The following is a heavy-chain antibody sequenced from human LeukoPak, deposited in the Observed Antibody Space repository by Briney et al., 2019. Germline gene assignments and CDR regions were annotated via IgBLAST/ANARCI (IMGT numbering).Heavy chain of an antibody. CDR1: GGSISSSNW. CDR3: ARVPGVTSFDY. CDR2: IYHSGST. J-gene: IGHJ4*02. Sequence: PSGTLSLTCAVSGGSISSSNWWSWVRQPPGKGLEWIGEIYHSGSTSYNPSLKSRVTISVDTSKNQFSLKLSSVTAADTAVYYCARVPGVTSFDYWGQGTLVTVSS. D-gene: IGHD2-2*01. V-gene: IGHV4-4*02.